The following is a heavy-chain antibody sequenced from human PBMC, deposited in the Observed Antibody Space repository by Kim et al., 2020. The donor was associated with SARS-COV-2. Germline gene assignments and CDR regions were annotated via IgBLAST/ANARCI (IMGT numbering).Heavy chain of an antibody. CDR2: INPSGGRT. V-gene: IGHV1-46*01. Sequence: ASVKVSCKASGYTFTTYYMHWVRQAPGQGLEWMGIINPSGGRTTYAQKFQGRVTMTSDTSTRTVYMELSSLKSEDTAVYYCARDGKISDYAWGRYRFSPANFDFWGQGTLVTVSS. CDR1: GYTFTTYY. CDR3: ARDGKISDYAWGRYRFSPANFDF. J-gene: IGHJ4*02. D-gene: IGHD3-16*02.